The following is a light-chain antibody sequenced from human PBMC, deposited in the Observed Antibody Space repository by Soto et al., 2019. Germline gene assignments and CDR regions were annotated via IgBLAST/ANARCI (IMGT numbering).Light chain of an antibody. Sequence: EIVLTQSPGTLSLYPGERATLSCRASQSVSNRYLAWYRQKPGQAPRLLIHGASSRATGIPDRFSGSGSGTDFTLTISRLEPEDFAVYYCQQYGSSPTFGGGTKVDIK. V-gene: IGKV3-20*01. CDR1: QSVSNRY. CDR2: GAS. J-gene: IGKJ4*01. CDR3: QQYGSSPT.